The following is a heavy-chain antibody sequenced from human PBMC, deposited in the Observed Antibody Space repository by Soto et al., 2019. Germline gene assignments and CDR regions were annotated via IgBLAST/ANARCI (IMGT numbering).Heavy chain of an antibody. D-gene: IGHD6-13*01. J-gene: IGHJ4*02. CDR2: ISGSGGST. Sequence: EVQLLESGGGLVQPGGSLRLSCAASGFTFSSYAMSWVRQAPGKGLEWVSAISGSGGSTYYADSVKGRFTISRDNSKNTLYLQMNSLRAEDTAVYYCAKDSRWGYSNTGYYFDYWGQGTLVTVSS. CDR3: AKDSRWGYSNTGYYFDY. CDR1: GFTFSSYA. V-gene: IGHV3-23*01.